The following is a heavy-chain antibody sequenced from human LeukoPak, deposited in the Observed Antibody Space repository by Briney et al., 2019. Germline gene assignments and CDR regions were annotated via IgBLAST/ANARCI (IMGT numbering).Heavy chain of an antibody. J-gene: IGHJ4*02. V-gene: IGHV5-51*01. CDR1: GYSFTSYW. CDR3: ARLAYDYGGISPQNFDY. CDR2: IYPGDSDT. Sequence: GESLKISCKGSGYSFTSYWIGWVRQMPGKGLEWMGIIYPGDSDTRYSPSFQGQVTISADKSISTAYLQWSSLKASDTAMYYCARLAYDYGGISPQNFDYWGQGTLVTVSS. D-gene: IGHD4-23*01.